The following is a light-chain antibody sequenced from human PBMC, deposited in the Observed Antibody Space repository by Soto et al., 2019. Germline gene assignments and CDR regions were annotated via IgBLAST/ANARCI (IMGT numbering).Light chain of an antibody. CDR1: QSVSSTY. V-gene: IGKV3-20*01. Sequence: EIVLTQSPGTLSLSPGERATLSCRASQSVSSTYLAWYQQKPGQAPRLLIYDASRRATGIPDRFSGSGSGTDLPLTISRLEPADFAVYYCHQYGSSQGLFTFGPGTKVDIK. CDR2: DAS. CDR3: HQYGSSQGLFT. J-gene: IGKJ3*01.